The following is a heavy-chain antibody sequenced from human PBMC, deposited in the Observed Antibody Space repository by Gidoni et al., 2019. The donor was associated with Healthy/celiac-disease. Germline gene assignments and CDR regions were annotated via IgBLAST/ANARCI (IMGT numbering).Heavy chain of an antibody. Sequence: QVQLVQSGAEVKKPGASVKVSCTASGYTFTGYYMHWVRQAPGQGLEWVGWINPNSVGTNSAQEFQGRVTMTRDTSISTAYMELSRLRSDDTAVYYGARGLSPRGWFDPWGQGTLVTVSS. CDR2: INPNSVGT. D-gene: IGHD3-16*01. CDR1: GYTFTGYY. J-gene: IGHJ5*02. V-gene: IGHV1-2*02. CDR3: ARGLSPRGWFDP.